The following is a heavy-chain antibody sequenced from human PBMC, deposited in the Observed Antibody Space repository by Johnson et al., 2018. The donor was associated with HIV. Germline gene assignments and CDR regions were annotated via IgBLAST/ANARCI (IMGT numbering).Heavy chain of an antibody. CDR1: GFTFDDYG. V-gene: IGHV3-9*01. CDR3: AKGSAHDAFDI. Sequence: ELQLVESGGGLVQPGRSLRLSCAASGFTFDDYGMSWVRQVPGKGLEWVSGISWNSGSIGYADSVKGRFTISRDNAKNSLYLQMNSLRAEDTALYYCAKGSAHDAFDIWGQGTMVTVSS. CDR2: ISWNSGSI. J-gene: IGHJ3*02.